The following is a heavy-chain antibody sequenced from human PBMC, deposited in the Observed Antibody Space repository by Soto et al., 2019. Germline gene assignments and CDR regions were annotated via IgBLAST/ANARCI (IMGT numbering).Heavy chain of an antibody. J-gene: IGHJ4*02. D-gene: IGHD4-17*01. Sequence: GGSLRLSCAASGFTFSSYGMHWVRQAPGKGLEWVAVIWYDGSNKYYADSVKGRFTISRDNSKNTLYLQMNSLRAEDTAVYYCARVGHGSTVTTFDYWGQGTLVTVSS. CDR1: GFTFSSYG. CDR3: ARVGHGSTVTTFDY. V-gene: IGHV3-33*01. CDR2: IWYDGSNK.